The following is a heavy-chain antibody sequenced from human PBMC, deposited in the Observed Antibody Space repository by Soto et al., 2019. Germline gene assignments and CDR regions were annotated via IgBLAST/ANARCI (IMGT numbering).Heavy chain of an antibody. CDR3: ARGRLVPAVNFDY. V-gene: IGHV4-30-2*01. CDR1: GGSISSGGYS. J-gene: IGHJ4*02. CDR2: IYHSGST. Sequence: PSETLSLTCAVSGGSISSGGYSWSWIRQPPGKGLEWIGYIYHSGSTYYNPSLKSRVTISVDRSKNQFSLKVSSVTAADTAVYYCARGRLVPAVNFDYSGQPALVTVSS. D-gene: IGHD2-2*01.